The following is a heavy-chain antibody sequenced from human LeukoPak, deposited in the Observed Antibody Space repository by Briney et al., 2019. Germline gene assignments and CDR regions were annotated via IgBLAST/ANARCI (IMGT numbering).Heavy chain of an antibody. Sequence: ASVKVSCKASGYTFTSYGISWVRQAPGQGLEWMGWISAYNGNTNYAQKLQGRVTMTTDTSTSTAYMELRSLRSDDTAVYYRARDRCSSTSCPREVGFDYWGQGTLVTVSS. V-gene: IGHV1-18*01. CDR3: ARDRCSSTSCPREVGFDY. CDR2: ISAYNGNT. CDR1: GYTFTSYG. J-gene: IGHJ4*02. D-gene: IGHD2-2*01.